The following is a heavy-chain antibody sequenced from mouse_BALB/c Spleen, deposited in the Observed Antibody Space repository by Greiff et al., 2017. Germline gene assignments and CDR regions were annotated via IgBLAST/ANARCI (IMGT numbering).Heavy chain of an antibody. J-gene: IGHJ4*01. CDR2: ISPSNGGT. D-gene: IGHD1-1*02. V-gene: IGHV1S16*01. Sequence: QVQLVEPGAELVTPGASVKLSCKASGYTFTSYWMHWVKLSPGKGFEWIGVISPSNGGTNYTETFKRNVTLTVDKSSSTVYMRLSSLTSEDSAVYYDTIWWLRKNIDYGGQGTSVTVSS. CDR1: GYTFTSYW. CDR3: TIWWLRKNIDY.